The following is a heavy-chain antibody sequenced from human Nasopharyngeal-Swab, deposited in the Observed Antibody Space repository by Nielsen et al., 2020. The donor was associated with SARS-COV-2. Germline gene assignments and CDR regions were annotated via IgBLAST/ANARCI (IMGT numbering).Heavy chain of an antibody. Sequence: GESLKISCAASGFTFSSYEMNWVRQAPGKGLEWVSYISGSGSTIYYAASVKGRFTISRDNDKNALYLQMNSLRAEDTAVYYCARGDDSSGFSITLDYWGQGTLVTVSS. CDR2: ISGSGSTI. D-gene: IGHD3-22*01. CDR3: ARGDDSSGFSITLDY. V-gene: IGHV3-48*03. J-gene: IGHJ4*02. CDR1: GFTFSSYE.